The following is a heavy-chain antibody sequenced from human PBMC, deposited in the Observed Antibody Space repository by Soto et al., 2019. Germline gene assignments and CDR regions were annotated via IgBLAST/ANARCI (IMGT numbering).Heavy chain of an antibody. CDR2: IYHSGST. CDR3: ARVLSTITMVRGVNWFDP. Sequence: SETLSLTCAVSGYSISSGYYWGWIRQPPGKGLEWIGSIYHSGSTYYNPSLKSRVTISVDTSKNQFSLKLSSVTAADTAVYYCARVLSTITMVRGVNWFDPWGQGTLVTVS. J-gene: IGHJ5*02. D-gene: IGHD3-10*01. CDR1: GYSISSGYY. V-gene: IGHV4-38-2*01.